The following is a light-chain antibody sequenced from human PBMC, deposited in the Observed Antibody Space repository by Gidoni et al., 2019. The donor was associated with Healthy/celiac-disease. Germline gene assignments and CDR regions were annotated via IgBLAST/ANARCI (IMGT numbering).Light chain of an antibody. J-gene: IGKJ3*01. Sequence: DIQMTQSPSSLSASVGDRVTITCRASESISTYLNWYQQKPGKAPKLLIYAASRLQSGVPSRFSGSGSGTDFTLTISSLQPEDFATYYCQQSYSTPFTFGPXTKVDIK. CDR1: ESISTY. V-gene: IGKV1-39*01. CDR2: AAS. CDR3: QQSYSTPFT.